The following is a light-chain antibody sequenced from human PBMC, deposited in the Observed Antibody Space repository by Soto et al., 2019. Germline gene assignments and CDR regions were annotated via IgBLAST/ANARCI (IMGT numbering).Light chain of an antibody. CDR3: QQYNDWPLT. Sequence: EIVLTQSPGTLSLSPGERATLSCRASQYINTRLAWYQHRPGQAPRLLIYGAFTRATGIPARFSGTGSGTEFTLTISSLQSEDFALYYCQQYNDWPLTFGQGTKVDIK. V-gene: IGKV3-15*01. CDR2: GAF. J-gene: IGKJ1*01. CDR1: QYINTR.